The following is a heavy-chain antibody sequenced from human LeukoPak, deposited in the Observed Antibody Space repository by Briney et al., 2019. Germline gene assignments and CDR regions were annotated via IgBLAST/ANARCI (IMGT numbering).Heavy chain of an antibody. J-gene: IGHJ4*02. CDR3: SDGYFEPFDN. V-gene: IGHV4-59*02. D-gene: IGHD5-24*01. CDR1: GASVSSSH. CDR2: LSYTGKT. Sequence: SETLSLTCVVSGASVSSSHWNWIRQVPGKGLEWIGCLSYTGKTDYNPSFTSRVTISLDTSKNQVSLKLRSVTAADTAVYYCSDGYFEPFDNWGQGTLVSVSS.